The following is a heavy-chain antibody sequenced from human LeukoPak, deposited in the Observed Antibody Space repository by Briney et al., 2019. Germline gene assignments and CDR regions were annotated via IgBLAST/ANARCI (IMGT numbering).Heavy chain of an antibody. J-gene: IGHJ4*02. CDR2: IKSKTNGGTT. CDR1: GFTFSNAW. V-gene: IGHV3-15*01. CDR3: TTGATRLLLEY. Sequence: GGSLRLSCAASGFTFSNAWMNWVRQAPGKGLEWVGRIKSKTNGGTTEYAAPVKGRFTISRDDSKNTLYLQMNSLKTEDTAVYYCTTGATRLLLEYWGQGTLVTVSS. D-gene: IGHD2/OR15-2a*01.